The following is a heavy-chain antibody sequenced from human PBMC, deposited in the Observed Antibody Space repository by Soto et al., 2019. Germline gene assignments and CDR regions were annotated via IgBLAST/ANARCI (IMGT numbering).Heavy chain of an antibody. CDR2: MSYSGST. CDR1: GGSISSSNYY. Sequence: SETLSLTCTVSGGSISSSNYYWGWIRQPPGKGLEWIGSMSYSGSTYYNPSLNSRVTISVDTSKNQFSLNLSSVTAADTAVYYCARHIAARPGYYYCIDVWGQGTPVTVSS. V-gene: IGHV4-39*01. J-gene: IGHJ6*02. CDR3: ARHIAARPGYYYCIDV. D-gene: IGHD6-6*01.